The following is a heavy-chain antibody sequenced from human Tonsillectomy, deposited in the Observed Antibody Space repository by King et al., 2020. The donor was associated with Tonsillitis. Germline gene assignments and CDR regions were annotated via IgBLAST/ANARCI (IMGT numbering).Heavy chain of an antibody. D-gene: IGHD1-26*01. CDR1: GGTFSSYA. J-gene: IGHJ4*02. Sequence: QLVQSGAEVKKPGSSVKVSCKASGGTFSSYAISWVRQAPGQGLEWMGGIIPIFGTANYAQKFPGRVTITADESTSTAYMELSSLRSEDTAVYYCARGARGSYLYYFDYWGQGTLVTVSS. V-gene: IGHV1-69*01. CDR2: IIPIFGTA. CDR3: ARGARGSYLYYFDY.